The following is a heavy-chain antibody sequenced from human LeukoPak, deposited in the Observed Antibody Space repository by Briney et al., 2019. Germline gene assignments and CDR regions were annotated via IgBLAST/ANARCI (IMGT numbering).Heavy chain of an antibody. CDR3: ARGRSGWWHAFDI. CDR1: GFTFSSYW. Sequence: GGSLRLSCAASGFTFSSYWMSWVRQAPGKGLEWVANIKQDGSEKYYVDSVKGRFTISRDNAKNSLYLQMNSLRAEDTAVYYCARGRSGWWHAFDIWGQGTMVTVSS. V-gene: IGHV3-7*01. D-gene: IGHD6-19*01. J-gene: IGHJ3*02. CDR2: IKQDGSEK.